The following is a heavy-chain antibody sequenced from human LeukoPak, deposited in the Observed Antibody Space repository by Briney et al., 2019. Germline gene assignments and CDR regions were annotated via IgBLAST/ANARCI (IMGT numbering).Heavy chain of an antibody. J-gene: IGHJ3*02. CDR1: GFTFSSYA. CDR2: ISGSGGRT. Sequence: GGTLRLSCAASGFTFSSYAMSWVPQAPGKGLECVSAISGSGGRTYYADSVKARFTISRDNSKNTLYLPMNSLRAEDTAVSYCERDRLQDDAFDIWGQGTMVTVSS. CDR3: ERDRLQDDAFDI. D-gene: IGHD2-21*01. V-gene: IGHV3-23*01.